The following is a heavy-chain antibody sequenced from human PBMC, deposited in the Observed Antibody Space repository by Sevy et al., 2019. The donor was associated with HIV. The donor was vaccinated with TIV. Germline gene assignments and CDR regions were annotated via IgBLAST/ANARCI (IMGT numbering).Heavy chain of an antibody. CDR2: IYYSGST. J-gene: IGHJ5*02. Sequence: SETLSLTCTVSGGSISSYYWSWIRQPPGKGLEWIGYIYYSGSTNYNPSLKSRVTISVDTSKNQFSLKLSSVTAADTAVYYCARGMDIYRDFWFDPWGQGTLVTVSS. CDR3: ARGMDIYRDFWFDP. D-gene: IGHD2-2*03. CDR1: GGSISSYY. V-gene: IGHV4-59*01.